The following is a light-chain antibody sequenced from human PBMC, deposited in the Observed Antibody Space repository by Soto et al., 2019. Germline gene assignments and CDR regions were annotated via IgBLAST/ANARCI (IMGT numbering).Light chain of an antibody. V-gene: IGLV2-14*01. CDR3: SSYTSSSTPI. CDR1: SSDVGGYNY. J-gene: IGLJ1*01. Sequence: QSALTQPASVSGSPGQSITISCTGTSSDVGGYNYVSWYQQHPGKAPKLMIYDVSNRPSGVSNRFSGSKSGNTASLTTSGLQAEDEADYYCSSYTSSSTPIFGTGTRSPS. CDR2: DVS.